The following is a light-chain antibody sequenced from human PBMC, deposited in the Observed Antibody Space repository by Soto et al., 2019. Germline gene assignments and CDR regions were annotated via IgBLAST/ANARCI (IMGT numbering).Light chain of an antibody. CDR1: SSDVGGYNY. V-gene: IGLV2-14*01. Sequence: QSALTQPASVSGSPGQSITISCTGTSSDVGGYNYVSWYQQHPGKAPQLMIYEVSNRPSGVSNRFSGSKSGNTASLTISGLQAEDEADYYCSSYTRSSTRVFGGGTKLTVL. CDR2: EVS. J-gene: IGLJ3*02. CDR3: SSYTRSSTRV.